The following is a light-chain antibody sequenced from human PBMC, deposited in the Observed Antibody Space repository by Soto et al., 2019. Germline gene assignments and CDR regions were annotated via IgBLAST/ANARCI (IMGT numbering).Light chain of an antibody. CDR1: SSDVGAYDS. CDR3: CSSAPESTCV. J-gene: IGLJ1*01. Sequence: QSVLAQPASVSGSPGKSITISGTGTSSDVGAYDSVSWYQQHPHKAPQLIIYKGTQRPSGVSNRFSGSTSGNAASLTISGLQADDEADYFCCSSAPESTCVCGTGTKVTVL. CDR2: KGT. V-gene: IGLV2-23*01.